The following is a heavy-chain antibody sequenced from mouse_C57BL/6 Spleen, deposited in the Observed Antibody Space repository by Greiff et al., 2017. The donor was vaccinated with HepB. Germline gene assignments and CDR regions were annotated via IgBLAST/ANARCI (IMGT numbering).Heavy chain of an antibody. CDR3: ARDYYDGDY. Sequence: VQLQPPGAELVQPGASVKLSCKASGYTFTRYWMHWVKQRPGQGLEWIGMIHPNSGSTNYNEKFKRKATLTVDKSSSTAYMQLSSLTSEDSAVYYCARDYYDGDYWGQGTTLTVSS. J-gene: IGHJ2*01. CDR2: IHPNSGST. D-gene: IGHD1-1*01. CDR1: GYTFTRYW. V-gene: IGHV1-64*01.